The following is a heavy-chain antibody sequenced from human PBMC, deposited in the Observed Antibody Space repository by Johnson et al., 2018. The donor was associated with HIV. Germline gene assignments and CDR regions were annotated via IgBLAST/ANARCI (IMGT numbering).Heavy chain of an antibody. CDR2: ISDGST. V-gene: IGHV3-38-3*01. CDR3: ARDRGGTRGAFDI. CDR1: GFTVSNNE. D-gene: IGHD1-1*01. J-gene: IGHJ3*02. Sequence: VQLVESRGVLVQPGGSLRLSCAASGFTVSNNEMRWVRQAPGNGLEWVSSISDGSTYYADSVKGRFTISRDNSKNTLYLQMNSLRAEDTAVYYCARDRGGTRGAFDIWGQGTMVTVSS.